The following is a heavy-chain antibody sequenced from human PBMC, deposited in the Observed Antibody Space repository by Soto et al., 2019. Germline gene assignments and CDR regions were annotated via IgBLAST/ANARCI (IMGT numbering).Heavy chain of an antibody. CDR2: ISWNSGSI. V-gene: IGHV3-9*01. CDR1: GFTFDDYA. J-gene: IGHJ4*02. D-gene: IGHD5-18*01. CDR3: AKDWSDTAMVSGVFDY. Sequence: EVQLVESGGGLVQPGRSLRLSCAASGFTFDDYAMHWVRQAPGKGLEWVSGISWNSGSIGYADSVKGRFTISRDNAKNSLYLQMNSLRAEDTALYYCAKDWSDTAMVSGVFDYWGQGTLVTVSS.